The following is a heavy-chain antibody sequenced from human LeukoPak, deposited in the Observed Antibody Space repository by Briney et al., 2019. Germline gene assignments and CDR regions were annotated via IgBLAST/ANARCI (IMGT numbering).Heavy chain of an antibody. CDR1: GFTFSSYS. Sequence: GGSLRLSCAASGFTFSSYSMNWVRQAPGKGLEWVSSISSSSSYIYYADSVKGRFTISRDNAKNSLYLQMNSLRAEDTAVYYCAGDFGYSSTPRHYYYYGMDVWGQGTTVTVSS. J-gene: IGHJ6*02. V-gene: IGHV3-21*01. D-gene: IGHD6-13*01. CDR2: ISSSSSYI. CDR3: AGDFGYSSTPRHYYYYGMDV.